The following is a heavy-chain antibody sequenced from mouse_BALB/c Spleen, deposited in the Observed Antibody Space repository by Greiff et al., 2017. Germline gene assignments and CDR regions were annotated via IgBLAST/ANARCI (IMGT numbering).Heavy chain of an antibody. Sequence: EVKLVESGGGLVKPGGSLKLSCAASGFTFSSYAMSWVRQTPEKRLEWVASISSGGSTYYPDSVKGRFTISRDNARNILYLQMSSLRSEDTAMYYCARGGYYRYDDAMDYWGQGTSVTVSS. J-gene: IGHJ4*01. CDR2: ISSGGST. D-gene: IGHD2-14*01. V-gene: IGHV5-6-5*01. CDR1: GFTFSSYA. CDR3: ARGGYYRYDDAMDY.